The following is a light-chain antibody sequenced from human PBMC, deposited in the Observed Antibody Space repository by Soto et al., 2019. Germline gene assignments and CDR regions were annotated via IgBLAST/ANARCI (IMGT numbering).Light chain of an antibody. CDR1: QSVTDW. V-gene: IGKV1-5*01. J-gene: IGKJ2*02. CDR2: DAS. CDR3: QQYYRSCT. Sequence: DIQLPQSPSTLSASAGDRVTITCRASQSVTDWLAWYQQKPGKAPKLLIYDASSLQSGVPSRFSGSGSGTEFSLTISSLQPDDFATYYCQQYYRSCTFGQGTKVDIK.